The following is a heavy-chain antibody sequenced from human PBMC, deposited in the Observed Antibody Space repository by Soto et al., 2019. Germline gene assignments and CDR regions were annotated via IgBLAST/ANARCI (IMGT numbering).Heavy chain of an antibody. Sequence: QVQLVESGGGVVQPGRSLRLSCAASGFTFSSYAMHWVRQAPGKGLEWVAVISYDGSNKYYADSVKGRFTISRDNSKNPRYVEMNGLGAEGTAVYYCANVDTAMVARGDYWGQGTLVTVSS. D-gene: IGHD5-18*01. CDR1: GFTFSSYA. CDR2: ISYDGSNK. V-gene: IGHV3-30-3*01. CDR3: ANVDTAMVARGDY. J-gene: IGHJ4*02.